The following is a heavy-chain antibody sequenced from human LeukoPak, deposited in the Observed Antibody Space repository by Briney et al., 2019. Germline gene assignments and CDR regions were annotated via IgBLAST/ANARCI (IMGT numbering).Heavy chain of an antibody. Sequence: GGSLRLSCAASGFTFSSYWMSWVRQAPGKGLEWVANIRQGGSEKYYVDSVKGRFTISRDNAKNSLYLQMNSLGAEDTAVYYCARDSYCGGDCYLNDAFDIWGQGTMVTVSS. CDR3: ARDSYCGGDCYLNDAFDI. CDR1: GFTFSSYW. V-gene: IGHV3-7*01. CDR2: IRQGGSEK. J-gene: IGHJ3*02. D-gene: IGHD2-21*01.